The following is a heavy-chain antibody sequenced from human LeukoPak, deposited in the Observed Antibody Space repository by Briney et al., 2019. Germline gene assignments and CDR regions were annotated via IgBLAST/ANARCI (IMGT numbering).Heavy chain of an antibody. CDR1: AFTFSTYA. V-gene: IGHV3-23*01. D-gene: IGHD5-18*01. CDR3: ATTLNTGFFQS. Sequence: GGSLRLSCAASAFTFSTYAMHWVRQAQGKGLEWLSAVSGSGGDTYHADSVTGRFTISRDNSKNTLYVLLNSLRAEDTAVYYCATTLNTGFFQSWGRGTLVTVSS. CDR2: VSGSGGDT. J-gene: IGHJ5*02.